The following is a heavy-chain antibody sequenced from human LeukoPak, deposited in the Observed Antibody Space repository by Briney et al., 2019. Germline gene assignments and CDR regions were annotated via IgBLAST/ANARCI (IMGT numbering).Heavy chain of an antibody. CDR1: GYTFTDYH. J-gene: IGHJ4*02. Sequence: GASVKVSCKASGYTFTDYHIHWVRQAPGQGLEWMAWINPKTGGTNYAQKFQGRVTLTRDTSISTAYMEVSSLTSDDTAVYYCVRDFPDYSSHFDDWGQGTLVTVPS. CDR3: VRDFPDYSSHFDD. V-gene: IGHV1-2*02. CDR2: INPKTGGT. D-gene: IGHD6-19*01.